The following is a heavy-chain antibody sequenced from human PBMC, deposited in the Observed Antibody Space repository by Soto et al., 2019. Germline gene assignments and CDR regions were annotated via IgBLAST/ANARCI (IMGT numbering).Heavy chain of an antibody. J-gene: IGHJ5*02. CDR3: ASRGVRAAATNWFDL. CDR2: IYHSGST. Sequence: SETLSLTCAVSGGSISSSNWWSWVRQPPGKGLEWIGEIYHSGSTNYNPSLKSRVTISVDKSKNQFSLRLTSVTAADAAVYYCASRGVRAAATNWFDLWGQGTLVTVSS. D-gene: IGHD6-13*01. CDR1: GGSISSSNW. V-gene: IGHV4-4*02.